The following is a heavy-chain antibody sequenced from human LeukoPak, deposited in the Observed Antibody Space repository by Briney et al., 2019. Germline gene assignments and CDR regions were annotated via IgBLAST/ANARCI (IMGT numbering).Heavy chain of an antibody. CDR1: GYTFTSYY. J-gene: IGHJ5*02. Sequence: ASVKVSCKASGYTFTSYYMHWVRQAPGQGLEWMGIINPSGGSTSYAQKFQVRVTMTRDTSTSTVYMELSSLRSEDTAVHYCASVGFRSGGWFDPWGQGTLVTVSS. CDR3: ASVGFRSGGWFDP. V-gene: IGHV1-46*01. CDR2: INPSGGST. D-gene: IGHD3-16*01.